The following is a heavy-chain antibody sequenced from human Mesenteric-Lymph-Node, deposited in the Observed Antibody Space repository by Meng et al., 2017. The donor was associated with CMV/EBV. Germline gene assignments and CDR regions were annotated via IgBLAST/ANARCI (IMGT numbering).Heavy chain of an antibody. CDR2: ISRSCRSI. CDR3: ATDHSAYYNNGWYGHFDS. Sequence: LKTSCPPFRFTFDAYSMDWVRQAPGKGLEWVSPISRSCRSIYYADSVKGRFPISRDNSRNALYLQMNSLRAEDTAMYFCATDHSAYYNNGWYGHFDSWGPGTLVTVSS. D-gene: IGHD6-19*01. J-gene: IGHJ4*02. CDR1: RFTFDAYS. V-gene: IGHV3-21*01.